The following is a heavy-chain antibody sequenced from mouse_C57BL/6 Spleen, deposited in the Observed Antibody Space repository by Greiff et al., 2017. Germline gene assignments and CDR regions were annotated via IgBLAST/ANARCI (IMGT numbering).Heavy chain of an antibody. CDR2: IDPSDGDT. CDR3: ARPPLAYYSNYDY. J-gene: IGHJ2*01. V-gene: IGHV1-74*01. CDR1: GYTFTSYW. D-gene: IGHD2-5*01. Sequence: QVQLQQPGAELVKPGASVKVSCKASGYTFTSYWMHWVKQRPGQGLEWIGRIDPSDGDTNYNQKFKGKATLTVDKSSSTAYMQLSSLTSEDSAVYYCARPPLAYYSNYDYWGQGTTLTGST.